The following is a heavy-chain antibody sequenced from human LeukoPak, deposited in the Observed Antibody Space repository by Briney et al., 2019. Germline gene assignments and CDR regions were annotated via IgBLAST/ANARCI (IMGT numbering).Heavy chain of an antibody. D-gene: IGHD3-16*01. CDR3: ARTREGVWGSYSP. CDR1: GYSFTDYY. Sequence: ASVKVSCKASGYSFTDYYIHWVRLAPGQGLEWMGWINPKSGGTHYAQKFQGRVSMTRDTSINTVHLELSSLKTNDTAVYYCARTREGVWGSYSPWGQGTLVTVSS. CDR2: INPKSGGT. V-gene: IGHV1-2*02. J-gene: IGHJ4*02.